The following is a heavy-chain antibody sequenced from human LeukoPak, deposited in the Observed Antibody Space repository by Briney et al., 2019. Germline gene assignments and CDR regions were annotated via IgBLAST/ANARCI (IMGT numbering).Heavy chain of an antibody. V-gene: IGHV1-18*04. CDR3: AREGQQQLTP. J-gene: IGHJ5*02. CDR2: ISAYNGNT. CDR1: GYTFTGYY. Sequence: ASVKVSCKASGYTFTGYYMHWVRQAPGQGLEWMGWISAYNGNTNYAQKLQGRVTMTTDTSTSTAYMELRSLRSDDTAVYYCAREGQQQLTPWGQGTLVTVSS. D-gene: IGHD6-13*01.